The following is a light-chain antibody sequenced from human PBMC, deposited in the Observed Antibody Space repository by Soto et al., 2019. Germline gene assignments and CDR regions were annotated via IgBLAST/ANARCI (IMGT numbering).Light chain of an antibody. J-gene: IGKJ4*01. CDR1: QSVSSN. CDR2: GAS. CDR3: QQYNNWPLT. Sequence: EIVMTQSPATLSVSPGERATLSCRASQSVSSNLAWYQQKPGQAPRLLIYGASTRATDIPARFSGSGSGTSFTLTISSLQSEDFAVYYCQQYNNWPLTFGGGTKVEIK. V-gene: IGKV3-15*01.